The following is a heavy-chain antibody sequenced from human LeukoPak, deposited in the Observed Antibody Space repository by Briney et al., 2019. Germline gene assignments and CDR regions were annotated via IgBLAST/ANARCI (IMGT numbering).Heavy chain of an antibody. CDR3: ARDSHYDFWSDYYYGMDV. V-gene: IGHV1-69*04. Sequence: SVKVSCTASGGTFSSYAISWVRQAPGQGLEWMGRIIPILGIANYAQKFQGRVTITADKSTSTAYMELRSLRSDDTAVYYCARDSHYDFWSDYYYGMDVWGQGTTVTVSS. CDR1: GGTFSSYA. CDR2: IIPILGIA. J-gene: IGHJ6*02. D-gene: IGHD3-3*01.